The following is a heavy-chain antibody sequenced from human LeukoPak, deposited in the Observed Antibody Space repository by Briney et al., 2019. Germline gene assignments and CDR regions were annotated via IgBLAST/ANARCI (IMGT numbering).Heavy chain of an antibody. CDR3: ARANIVGETRRAFDY. D-gene: IGHD1-26*01. CDR2: INPNSGGT. CDR1: GYTFTGYY. V-gene: IGHV1-2*02. Sequence: SVKVSCKASGYTFTGYYMHWVRQAPGQGLEWMGWINPNSGGTNYAQKFQGRVTMTRDTSISTAYMELSRLRSDDTAVYYCARANIVGETRRAFDYWGQGILVTVSS. J-gene: IGHJ4*02.